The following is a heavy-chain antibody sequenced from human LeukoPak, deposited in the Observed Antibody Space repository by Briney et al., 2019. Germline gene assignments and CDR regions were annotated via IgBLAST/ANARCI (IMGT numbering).Heavy chain of an antibody. CDR1: GFIFSQFW. J-gene: IGHJ6*02. CDR2: IDSDGSTT. D-gene: IGHD3-10*01. CDR3: AKSQHHYGWNSMDV. V-gene: IGHV3-74*01. Sequence: PGGSLRLSCARSGFIFSQFWMQWVRQIPGKGPVWLSRIDSDGSTTRYADSVKGRFTISRDNAKNTVFLQMNSPRAEDTAVYYCAKSQHHYGWNSMDVWGQGTTVSVSS.